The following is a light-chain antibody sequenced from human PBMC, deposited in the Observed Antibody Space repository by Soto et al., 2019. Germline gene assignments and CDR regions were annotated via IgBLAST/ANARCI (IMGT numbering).Light chain of an antibody. J-gene: IGKJ5*01. CDR1: QSVLYSSNNKNY. Sequence: DIVMTQSPDSLAVYLGERVTINCKSSQSVLYSSNNKNYLAWYQQKPGQPPKLLIYWASTRESGVPNRFSGSGSGTDFALTISSLQAEDVAVYYCQQYYSAPTFGQGTRLDIK. CDR2: WAS. CDR3: QQYYSAPT. V-gene: IGKV4-1*01.